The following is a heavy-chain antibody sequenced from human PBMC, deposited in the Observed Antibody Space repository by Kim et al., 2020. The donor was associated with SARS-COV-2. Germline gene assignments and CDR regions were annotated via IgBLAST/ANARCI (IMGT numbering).Heavy chain of an antibody. J-gene: IGHJ4*02. CDR3: ARSKGASSVALFDY. V-gene: IGHV3-74*01. D-gene: IGHD6-19*01. Sequence: DADAVKGRFHISRDNAKNTLYLQRNSLRAEDTAVYYCARSKGASSVALFDYWGQGTLVTVSS.